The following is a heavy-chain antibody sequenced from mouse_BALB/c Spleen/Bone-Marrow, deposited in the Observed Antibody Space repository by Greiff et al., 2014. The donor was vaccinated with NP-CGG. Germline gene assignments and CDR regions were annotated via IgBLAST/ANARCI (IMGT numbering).Heavy chain of an antibody. V-gene: IGHV1-9*01. CDR1: GYTFSNYW. CDR3: ARGLPLDF. Sequence: VHLVESGAELMKPGASAKISCKATGYTFSNYWIEWVKQRPGHGLEWIGEILPGSGTTNYSEKFDDKAAFTADTSSNTAYMQLSSLTSEDSAVYYCARGLPLDFWGQGTTLTVSS. D-gene: IGHD2-4*01. J-gene: IGHJ2*01. CDR2: ILPGSGTT.